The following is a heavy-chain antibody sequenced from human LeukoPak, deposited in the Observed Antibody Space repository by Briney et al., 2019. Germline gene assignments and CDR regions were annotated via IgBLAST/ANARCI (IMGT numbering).Heavy chain of an antibody. V-gene: IGHV3-48*03. CDR1: GFIFSSYE. Sequence: GGSLRLSCAASGFIFSSYEMNWVRQTPGKGLEWVSFISFSGLSIYYADSVKGRFTISRDNAKNLLYLQMNSLRVEGTAVYYCAGDNIENGDLDFLDSWGQGTLVTVSS. D-gene: IGHD2-21*02. CDR2: ISFSGLSI. CDR3: AGDNIENGDLDFLDS. J-gene: IGHJ4*02.